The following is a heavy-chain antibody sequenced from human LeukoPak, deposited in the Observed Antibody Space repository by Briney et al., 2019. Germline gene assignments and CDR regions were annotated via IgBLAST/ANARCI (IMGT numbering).Heavy chain of an antibody. CDR3: AELGITMIGGV. D-gene: IGHD3-10*02. J-gene: IGHJ6*04. V-gene: IGHV3-7*01. CDR2: IKQDGSEK. Sequence: GGSLRLSCAASGFTFSSYWMSWARQAPGKGLEWVANIKQDGSEKYYVDAVKGRFTISRDNAKNSLYLQMNSLRAEDTAVYYCAELGITMIGGVWGKGTTVTISS. CDR1: GFTFSSYW.